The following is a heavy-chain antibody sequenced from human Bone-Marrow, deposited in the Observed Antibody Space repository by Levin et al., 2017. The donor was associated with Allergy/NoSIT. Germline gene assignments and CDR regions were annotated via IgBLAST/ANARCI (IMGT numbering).Heavy chain of an antibody. J-gene: IGHJ6*02. CDR3: AREILTAVHYYYGMDL. V-gene: IGHV3-48*03. Sequence: PGGSLRLSCVASGTSLSDYEMNWVRQAPGKGLEWVSFSSSGGSTSWYADSVKGRFTISRDNAKNSLYLQMNSLRADDTAVYYCAREILTAVHYYYGMDLWGQGTTVTVSS. CDR2: SSSGGSTS. CDR1: GTSLSDYE. D-gene: IGHD2-2*01.